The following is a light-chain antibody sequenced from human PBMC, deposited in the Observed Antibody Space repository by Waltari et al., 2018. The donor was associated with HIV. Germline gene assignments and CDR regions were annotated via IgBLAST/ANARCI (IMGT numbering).Light chain of an antibody. J-gene: IGLJ2*01. V-gene: IGLV6-57*01. CDR3: QSYDGTTVV. CDR2: EDS. CDR1: SGGLGSTY. Sequence: NFILTQSYSVSESPGKTVTISCTRSSGGLGSTYVKWYQQRPGRSPDTVIYEDSQRPSGVPNRFSGSVDSSSNSASLTISGLKTEDEADYFCQSYDGTTVVFGGGTRLTVL.